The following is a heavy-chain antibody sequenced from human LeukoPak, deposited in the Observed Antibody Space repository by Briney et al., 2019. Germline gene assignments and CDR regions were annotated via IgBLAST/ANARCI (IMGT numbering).Heavy chain of an antibody. V-gene: IGHV4-59*08. Sequence: ASETLSLTCTVSGGSISSSYWGWIRQPPGKGLEWIAYIYYSGTTNYNPSLKSRVTISVDTSKNQFSLKLSSVTAADTAVYYCARRSGIAAAVYYYYGMDVWGQGTTVTVSS. CDR1: GGSISSSY. CDR2: IYYSGTT. J-gene: IGHJ6*02. CDR3: ARRSGIAAAVYYYYGMDV. D-gene: IGHD6-13*01.